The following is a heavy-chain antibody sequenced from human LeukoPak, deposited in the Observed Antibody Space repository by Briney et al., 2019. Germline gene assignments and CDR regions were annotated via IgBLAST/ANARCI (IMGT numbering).Heavy chain of an antibody. Sequence: SETLSLTCTVSNGSISTYCWTWVRQSAGKGLEYIGRIYTSGKTKYNSSLKSRVTMSVDTSKNQFSLRLSSVIAADTAVYYCARHPRTLSTPYYYFYYMDVWGKGTTVTVSS. J-gene: IGHJ6*03. V-gene: IGHV4-4*07. CDR2: IYTSGKT. D-gene: IGHD2-8*01. CDR3: ARHPRTLSTPYYYFYYMDV. CDR1: NGSISTYC.